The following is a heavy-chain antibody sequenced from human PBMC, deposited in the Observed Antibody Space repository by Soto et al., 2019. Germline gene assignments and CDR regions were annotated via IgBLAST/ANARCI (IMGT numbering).Heavy chain of an antibody. CDR1: GFSVSSTS. CDR3: ARQNNNAWGFAL. V-gene: IGHV3-53*01. D-gene: IGHD7-27*01. J-gene: IGHJ4*01. CDR2: IYSGGAT. Sequence: GGSLRLSCAASGFSVSSTSMSWVRQAPGKGLKWVSVIYSGGATYYADSVKGRFTITRDNSKNTLYLQMNGLRADDTAVYYCARQNNNAWGFALWGPGPLVTVSS.